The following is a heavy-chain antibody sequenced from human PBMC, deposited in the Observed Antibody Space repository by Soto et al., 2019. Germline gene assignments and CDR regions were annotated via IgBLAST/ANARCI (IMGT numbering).Heavy chain of an antibody. J-gene: IGHJ4*02. CDR1: GGSLSSSSYY. D-gene: IGHD6-13*01. V-gene: IGHV4-39*01. CDR3: ARVSSSWYSIDY. Sequence: SLTCTVSGGSLSSSSYYWGWVRQPPGKGLEWIGSIYYSGSTYYNPSLKSRVTISVDTSKNQFSLKLSSVTAADTAVYYCARVSSSWYSIDYWGQGTLVTVSS. CDR2: IYYSGST.